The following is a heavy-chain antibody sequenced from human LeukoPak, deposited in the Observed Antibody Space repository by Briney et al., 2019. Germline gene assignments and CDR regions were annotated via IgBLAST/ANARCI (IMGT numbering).Heavy chain of an antibody. CDR2: ISSSSSYI. J-gene: IGHJ4*02. V-gene: IGHV3-21*01. Sequence: GGSLRLSCAASGFTFSSYSMNWVRQAPGKGLKWVSSISSSSSYIYYADSVKGRFTISRDNAKNSLYLQMNSLRAEDTAVYYCARDPTPGYSSSWYRDWGQGTLVTVSS. CDR3: ARDPTPGYSSSWYRD. CDR1: GFTFSSYS. D-gene: IGHD6-13*01.